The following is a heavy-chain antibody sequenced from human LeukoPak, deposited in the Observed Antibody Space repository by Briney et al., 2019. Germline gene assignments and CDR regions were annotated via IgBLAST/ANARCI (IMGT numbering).Heavy chain of an antibody. J-gene: IGHJ4*02. V-gene: IGHV3-7*01. CDR1: GFTFSSYW. D-gene: IGHD3-10*01. CDR2: IKQGGSEK. Sequence: GGSLRLSCAASGFTFSSYWMSWVRQAPGKGLEWVANIKQGGSEKYYVDSVKGRFTISRDNAKNSLYLQMNSLRAEDTAVYYCAREMVRGVTRRYDYWGQGTLVTVSS. CDR3: AREMVRGVTRRYDY.